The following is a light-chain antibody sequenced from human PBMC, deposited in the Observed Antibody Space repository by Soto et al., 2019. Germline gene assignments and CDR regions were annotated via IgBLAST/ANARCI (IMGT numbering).Light chain of an antibody. CDR2: DAS. V-gene: IGKV3-11*01. CDR3: QQRSNWPIT. CDR1: QSVSSY. Sequence: EIVLTQSPGTLSLSPVERATLSCMASQSVSSYLAWYQQKPGQAPRLLIYDASNRATGIPARFSGSGSGTDFTLTIGTLEPEDFAVYYCQQRSNWPITFGQGTRLEIK. J-gene: IGKJ5*01.